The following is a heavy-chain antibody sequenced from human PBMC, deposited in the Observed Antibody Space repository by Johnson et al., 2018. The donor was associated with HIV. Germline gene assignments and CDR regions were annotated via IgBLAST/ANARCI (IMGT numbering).Heavy chain of an antibody. J-gene: IGHJ3*02. V-gene: IGHV3-30*02. D-gene: IGHD3-22*01. CDR2: IRYDGSNK. CDR3: ARESYSTGYYSDAFDS. CDR1: GFTFSNYG. Sequence: QVQLVESGGGVVQPGGSLRLSCAASGFTFSNYGMHWVRQAPGKGLEWVAFIRYDGSNKYYADSVKGRFSISRDNSKNSLYLQMNSLRADDTAVYYCARESYSTGYYSDAFDSWGQGTMVTVSS.